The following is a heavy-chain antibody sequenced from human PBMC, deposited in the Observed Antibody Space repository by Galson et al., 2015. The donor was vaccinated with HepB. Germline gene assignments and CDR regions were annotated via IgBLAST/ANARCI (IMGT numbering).Heavy chain of an antibody. Sequence: SVKVSCKASGGTFSSYAISWVRQAPGQGLEWMGGIIPIFGTANYAQKFQGRVTITADESTSTAYMELSSLRSEDTAVYYCARDFGRDTAMVLTPADAFDIWGQGTMVTVSS. V-gene: IGHV1-69*13. CDR2: IIPIFGTA. CDR3: ARDFGRDTAMVLTPADAFDI. J-gene: IGHJ3*02. D-gene: IGHD5-18*01. CDR1: GGTFSSYA.